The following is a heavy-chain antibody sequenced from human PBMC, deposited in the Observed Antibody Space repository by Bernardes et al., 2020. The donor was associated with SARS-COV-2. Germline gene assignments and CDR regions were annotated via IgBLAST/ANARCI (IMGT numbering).Heavy chain of an antibody. V-gene: IGHV3-30*18. CDR3: AKDRMHGVEQWHVSS. CDR2: ISFDGTNK. Sequence: GGSLRLSCAASGFDFSSYAMHWVRQAPGKGLEWVAVISFDGTNKYYIDSVKGRFTISRDNSKNTMSLQMNNLRTEDTAVYYCAKDRMHGVEQWHVSSCGQGTLVTVSS. CDR1: GFDFSSYA. D-gene: IGHD6-19*01. J-gene: IGHJ4*02.